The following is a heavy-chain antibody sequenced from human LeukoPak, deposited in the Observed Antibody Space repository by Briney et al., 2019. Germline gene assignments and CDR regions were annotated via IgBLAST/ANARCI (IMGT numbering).Heavy chain of an antibody. CDR3: AKDGCSGGSCYSNLYYFDY. J-gene: IGHJ4*02. CDR2: ISWDGGST. V-gene: IGHV3-43D*03. CDR1: GFTFDDYA. Sequence: GGSLRLSCAASGFTFDDYAMHWVRQAPGKGLEWVSLISWDGGSTYYADPVKGRFTISRDNSKNSLYLQMNSLRAEDTALYYCAKDGCSGGSCYSNLYYFDYWGQGTLVTVSS. D-gene: IGHD2-15*01.